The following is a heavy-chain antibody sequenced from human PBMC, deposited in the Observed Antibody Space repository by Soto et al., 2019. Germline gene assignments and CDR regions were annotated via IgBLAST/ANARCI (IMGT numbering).Heavy chain of an antibody. J-gene: IGHJ5*02. Sequence: EVQLLESGGGLAQRGGSLRLSCAASGFAFSTYAMNWVRQAPGKGLEWISTVSGSGDTTFYADSVKGRFTISRDNSNNTLFLQMNSLRAEDTAVYFCAKDKVGRPVAATSRNLLAPWGQGTLVTVSS. D-gene: IGHD2-15*01. CDR2: VSGSGDTT. CDR3: AKDKVGRPVAATSRNLLAP. CDR1: GFAFSTYA. V-gene: IGHV3-23*01.